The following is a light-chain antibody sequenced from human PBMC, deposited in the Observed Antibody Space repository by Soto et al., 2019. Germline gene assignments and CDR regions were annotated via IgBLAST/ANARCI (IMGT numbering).Light chain of an antibody. J-gene: IGLJ1*01. Sequence: QSALTQPASLSGSPGQSITIPCTGTSXDVGGYSYVSWFQQHPGKAPKLVIYEVSNRPSGVSNRFSGFKYDNTASLFISGLQAEDEADYYCSSDTSSSTLVFGTGTKGTVL. CDR1: SXDVGGYSY. CDR3: SSDTSSSTLV. CDR2: EVS. V-gene: IGLV2-14*01.